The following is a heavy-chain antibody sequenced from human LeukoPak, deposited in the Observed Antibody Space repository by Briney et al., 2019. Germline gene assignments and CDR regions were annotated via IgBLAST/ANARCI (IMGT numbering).Heavy chain of an antibody. V-gene: IGHV3-21*01. J-gene: IGHJ4*02. CDR1: GFTFSTYN. CDR3: AKKDGAYYYGSGTGIDY. D-gene: IGHD3-10*01. Sequence: GGSLRLSCEASGFTFSTYNMNWVRQAPGKRLEWVSSITSSSSYVFYADSVKGRFTISRDNSKNTLYLQMNSLRAEDTAVYYCAKKDGAYYYGSGTGIDYWGQGTLVTVSS. CDR2: ITSSSSYV.